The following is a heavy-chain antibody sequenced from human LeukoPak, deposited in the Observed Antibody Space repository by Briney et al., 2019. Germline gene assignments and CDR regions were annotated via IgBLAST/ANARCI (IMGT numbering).Heavy chain of an antibody. J-gene: IGHJ6*03. CDR2: IYYSGST. CDR3: ARLPAHGVYMDV. V-gene: IGHV4-59*12. Sequence: PSETLSLTCTVSGGSISSYYWSWIRQPPGKGLEWIGYIYYSGSTNYKPSLKSRVTISVDTSKNQFSLKLSSVTAADTAVYYCARLPAHGVYMDVWGKGTTVTISS. D-gene: IGHD1-14*01. CDR1: GGSISSYY.